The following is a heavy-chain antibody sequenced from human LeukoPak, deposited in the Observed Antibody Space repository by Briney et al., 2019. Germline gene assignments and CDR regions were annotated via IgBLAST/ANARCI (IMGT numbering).Heavy chain of an antibody. V-gene: IGHV3-30*01. Sequence: GRSLRLSCAASGFTFSSYAMHWVRQAPGKGLEWVAVISYDGSNKYYAGSVKGRFTISRDNSKNTLYLQMNSLRAEDTAVYYCARTEGYGDADFDYWGQGTLVTVSS. D-gene: IGHD4-17*01. J-gene: IGHJ4*02. CDR3: ARTEGYGDADFDY. CDR2: ISYDGSNK. CDR1: GFTFSSYA.